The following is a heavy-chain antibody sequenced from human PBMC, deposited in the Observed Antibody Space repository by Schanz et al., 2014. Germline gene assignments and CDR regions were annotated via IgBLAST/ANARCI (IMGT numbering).Heavy chain of an antibody. J-gene: IGHJ6*02. CDR2: LDLEDGEI. CDR1: GYTLSKLS. V-gene: IGHV1-24*01. Sequence: QVQLVQSGAEVKKAGASVKVSCKVSGYTLSKLSIHWVRQAPGQGLEWMGGLDLEDGEIVYAEQLKGRVTMTEDTSTDTAYMELSSLRSQDTAVYYCATAEDASGSYGLPACGVWGQGTTVIVSS. D-gene: IGHD3-10*01. CDR3: ATAEDASGSYGLPACGV.